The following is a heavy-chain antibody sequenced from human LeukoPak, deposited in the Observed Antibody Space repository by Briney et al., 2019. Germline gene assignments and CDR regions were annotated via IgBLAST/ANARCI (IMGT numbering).Heavy chain of an antibody. CDR2: IMPLFGTA. V-gene: IGHV1-69*05. D-gene: IGHD4-17*01. J-gene: IGHJ5*02. CDR1: GGTFNNSA. CDR3: ARDVHGDYGSGWFDP. Sequence: SVKVSCKTSGGTFNNSAISWVRQAPGQGLEWLGGIMPLFGTAGYAQKFQGRVTITKDESTRTVYLELTSLTSDDTAVHYCARDVHGDYGSGWFDPWGQGTLVSVSS.